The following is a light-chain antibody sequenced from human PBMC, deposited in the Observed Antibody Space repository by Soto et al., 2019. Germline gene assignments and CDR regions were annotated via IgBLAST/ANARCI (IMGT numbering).Light chain of an antibody. CDR2: STN. J-gene: IGLJ3*02. CDR3: VLYLGSGIQV. V-gene: IGLV8-61*01. Sequence: QAVVTQEPSFSVSPGGTVTLTCGLNSGSVSTSYYPSWYQQTPGQAPRTLIYSTNTRSSGVPDRFSGSILGNKAALTITGAQADDESDYYCVLYLGSGIQVFGGGTKLTVL. CDR1: SGSVSTSYY.